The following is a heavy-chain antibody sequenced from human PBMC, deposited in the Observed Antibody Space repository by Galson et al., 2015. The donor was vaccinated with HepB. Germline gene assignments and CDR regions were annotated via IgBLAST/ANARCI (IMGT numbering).Heavy chain of an antibody. D-gene: IGHD2-15*01. V-gene: IGHV4-34*01. CDR2: INHSGST. CDR3: ARLVAAEYYYYYYGMDV. Sequence: LSLTCAVYGGSFSGYYWSWIRQPPGKGLEWIGEINHSGSTNYNPSLKSRVTISVDTSKNQFSLKLSSVTAADTAVYYCARLVAAEYYYYYYGMDVWGQGTTVTVSS. J-gene: IGHJ6*02. CDR1: GGSFSGYY.